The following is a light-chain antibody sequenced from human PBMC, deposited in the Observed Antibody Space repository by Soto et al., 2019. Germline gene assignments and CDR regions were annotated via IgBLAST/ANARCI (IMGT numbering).Light chain of an antibody. CDR1: QSISSW. CDR2: DAS. Sequence: DIPMTQSPATLSASVGDRVTITCRASQSISSWLAWYQQKPGKVPKLLIDDASSLESGVPSRFSGGRSGTEFTLTISSLQPDGFETDNCEQYNSYPWTFGQGTKVDIK. J-gene: IGKJ1*01. CDR3: EQYNSYPWT. V-gene: IGKV1-5*01.